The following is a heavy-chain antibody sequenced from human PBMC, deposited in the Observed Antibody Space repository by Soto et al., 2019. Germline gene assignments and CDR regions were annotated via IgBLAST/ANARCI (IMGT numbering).Heavy chain of an antibody. D-gene: IGHD3-9*01. J-gene: IGHJ4*02. CDR2: IYYSGST. V-gene: IGHV4-59*08. Sequence: SETLSLTCTVSGGSISSYYWSWIRQPPGEGLEWIGYIYYSGSTNYNPSLKSRVTISVDTSKNQFSLKLSSVAAADTAVYYCATSIRYFDWSLDYWGQGTLVTVSS. CDR3: ATSIRYFDWSLDY. CDR1: GGSISSYY.